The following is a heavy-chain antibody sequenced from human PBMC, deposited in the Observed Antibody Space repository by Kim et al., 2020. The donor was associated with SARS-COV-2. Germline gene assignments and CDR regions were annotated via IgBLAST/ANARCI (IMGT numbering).Heavy chain of an antibody. J-gene: IGHJ4*02. CDR1: GFRFSTYS. CDR3: ARLAGRGSYYYFDY. CDR2: IDPTTDCI. Sequence: GGSLRLSCAASGFRFSTYSINWVRQAPGKGLEWVSSIDPTTDCIYYADSVKGRFTISRDNAKNSLYLQMNSLRAEDTAVYYCARLAGRGSYYYFDYWGRGTLVTVSS. D-gene: IGHD2-15*01. V-gene: IGHV3-21*01.